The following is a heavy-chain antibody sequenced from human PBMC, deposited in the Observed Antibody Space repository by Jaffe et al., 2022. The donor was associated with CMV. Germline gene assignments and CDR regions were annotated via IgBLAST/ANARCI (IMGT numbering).Heavy chain of an antibody. CDR3: ARQNYDRRLGDFSYMDV. CDR2: IYYSGRT. J-gene: IGHJ6*03. D-gene: IGHD3-16*02. Sequence: QLQLQESGPGLVKPSETLSLTCTVSGGSIRSSSYYWGWIRQPPGKGLEWVGNIYYSGRTYYNPSLKSRVIIFVDTSKNQLSLELTSVTAADTAVYYCARQNYDRRLGDFSYMDVWGKGTTVTVPS. V-gene: IGHV4-39*01. CDR1: GGSIRSSSYY.